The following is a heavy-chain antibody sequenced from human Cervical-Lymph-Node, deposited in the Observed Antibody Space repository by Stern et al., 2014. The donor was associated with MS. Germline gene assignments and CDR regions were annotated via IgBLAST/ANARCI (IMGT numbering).Heavy chain of an antibody. Sequence: VQLVESWAEVKNPGASVKVSCKASGYTFTDYYMQWMRQAPGQGLEWMGWIKPNNGGTKSAQKFQGWVPMTRDTSTSTAYMELSRLRSDDTAIYYCARASTTANNYYDGVDVWGQGTTVTVTS. D-gene: IGHD1-1*01. CDR2: IKPNNGGT. CDR3: ARASTTANNYYDGVDV. V-gene: IGHV1-2*04. J-gene: IGHJ6*02. CDR1: GYTFTDYY.